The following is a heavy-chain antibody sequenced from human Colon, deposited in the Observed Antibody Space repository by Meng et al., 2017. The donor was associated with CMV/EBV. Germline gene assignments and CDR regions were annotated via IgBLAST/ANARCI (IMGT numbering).Heavy chain of an antibody. J-gene: IGHJ5*02. CDR1: GGSVSGYY. Sequence: SETLSLTCIVSGGSVSGYYWSWIRQPPGKGLEWLGYVHYSGRTHYNPSLMNRVTISVDTSKNQFSLNVESVTAADTAVYYCAQLRGITGWFDPWGQGTLVTVSS. D-gene: IGHD1-14*01. CDR3: AQLRGITGWFDP. CDR2: VHYSGRT. V-gene: IGHV4-59*02.